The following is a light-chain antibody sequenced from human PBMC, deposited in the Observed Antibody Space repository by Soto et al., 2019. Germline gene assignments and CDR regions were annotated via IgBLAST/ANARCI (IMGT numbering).Light chain of an antibody. CDR1: SADVGTYNR. J-gene: IGLJ1*01. Sequence: SVLTQPPSVSGSPGQSVTISCTGTSADVGTYNRVAWYQQPPGTSPKLVICDVSNRPSGVPDRFSGSKSGSTASLTISGLQAEDEADYYCSSYTTSNTYVFGTGTKVTVL. CDR3: SSYTTSNTYV. CDR2: DVS. V-gene: IGLV2-18*02.